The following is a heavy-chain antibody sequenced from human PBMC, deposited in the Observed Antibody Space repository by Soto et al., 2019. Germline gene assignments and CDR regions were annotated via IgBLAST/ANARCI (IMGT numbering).Heavy chain of an antibody. J-gene: IGHJ4*02. D-gene: IGHD5-12*01. CDR1: GYTFTSYD. CDR3: ATAGKYSGYNDLDY. Sequence: ASVKVSCKASGYTFTSYDINWVRQATGQGLEWMGWMNPNSGNTGYAQKFQGRVTMTRNTSISTAYMELSSLRSEDTAVYYCATAGKYSGYNDLDYWGQGTLVTVSS. CDR2: MNPNSGNT. V-gene: IGHV1-8*01.